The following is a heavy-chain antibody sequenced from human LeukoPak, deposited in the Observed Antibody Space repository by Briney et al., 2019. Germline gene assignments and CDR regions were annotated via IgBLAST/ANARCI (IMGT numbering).Heavy chain of an antibody. CDR1: WFTVSSNY. J-gene: IGHJ5*02. V-gene: IGHV3-53*01. Sequence: PGGSLRPFCAASWFTVSSNYMCWVRQAPGKGLGWGSVIYSGGSTYYADSVKGRFTISRDNSKSTLYLQMNSLRAEDTAVYYCAKPLAYCGGDCYLRWFDPWGQGTLVTVSS. CDR3: AKPLAYCGGDCYLRWFDP. CDR2: IYSGGST. D-gene: IGHD2-21*02.